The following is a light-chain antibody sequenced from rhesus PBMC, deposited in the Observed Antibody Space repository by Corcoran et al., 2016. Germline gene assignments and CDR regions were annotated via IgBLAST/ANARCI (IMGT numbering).Light chain of an antibody. V-gene: IGLV2-11*01. CDR3: SSYEASYTYI. CDR2: KVN. CDR1: SSDIGRYNY. J-gene: IGLJ1*01. Sequence: QSAPIQYPSVSGSLGQSVTISCTGTSSDIGRYNYVSWYRQQPGTTTKLMMYKVNMRPSGVSDRFPGSKSGNTASLTISGLQAEDEADYYCSSYEASYTYIFGAGTRLTVL.